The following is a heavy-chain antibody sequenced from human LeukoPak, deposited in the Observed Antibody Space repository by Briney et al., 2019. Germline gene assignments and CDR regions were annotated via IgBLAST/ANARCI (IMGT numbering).Heavy chain of an antibody. CDR2: ISWNSGSI. Sequence: GRSLRLSCAASGFTFDDYAMHWVRQAPGKGLEWVSGISWNSGSIGYADSVKGRFTISRDNAKNSLHLQMNSLRAEDTALYYCAKGSTMIVGSGAFDIWGQGTMVTVSS. D-gene: IGHD3-22*01. CDR1: GFTFDDYA. CDR3: AKGSTMIVGSGAFDI. V-gene: IGHV3-9*01. J-gene: IGHJ3*02.